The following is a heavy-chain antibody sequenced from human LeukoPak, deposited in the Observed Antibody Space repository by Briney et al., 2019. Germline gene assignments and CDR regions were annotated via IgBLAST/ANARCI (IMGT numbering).Heavy chain of an antibody. CDR2: ISSSSSYI. V-gene: IGHV3-21*01. CDR3: ARDSLSEYYYDSSGYPNWFDP. CDR1: GFTFSSYS. J-gene: IGHJ5*02. D-gene: IGHD3-22*01. Sequence: GGSLRLSCAASGFTFSSYSMNRVRQAPGKGLEWVSSISSSSSYIYYADSVKGRFTISRDNATNSLYLQMNSLRAEDTAVYYCARDSLSEYYYDSSGYPNWFDPWGQGTLVTVSS.